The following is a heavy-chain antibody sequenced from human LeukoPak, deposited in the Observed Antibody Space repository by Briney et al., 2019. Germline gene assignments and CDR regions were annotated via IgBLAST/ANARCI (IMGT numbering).Heavy chain of an antibody. Sequence: GGSLRLSCAASGFTFSSYSMNWVRQAPGKGLEWVSSISSSSSYIYYADSVKGRFTISRDNAKNSLYLQMNSLRAEDTAVYYCARSLVVPAAPLDYWGQGTLVTVSS. J-gene: IGHJ4*02. D-gene: IGHD2-2*01. CDR1: GFTFSSYS. V-gene: IGHV3-21*01. CDR2: ISSSSSYI. CDR3: ARSLVVPAAPLDY.